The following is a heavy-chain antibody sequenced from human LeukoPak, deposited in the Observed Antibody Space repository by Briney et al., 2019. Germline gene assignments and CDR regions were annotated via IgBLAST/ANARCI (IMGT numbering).Heavy chain of an antibody. V-gene: IGHV4-31*03. CDR3: ARGGKGEGY. CDR2: INYTGST. CDR1: GGSISSGAHY. J-gene: IGHJ4*02. D-gene: IGHD3-16*01. Sequence: PSQTLSLTCTVSGGSISSGAHYWSSIRQHPGRGLEWIGYINYTGSTSYNPSLKSRVTISVDTSKNQLSLKLSSVTAADTAVYYCARGGKGEGYWGQGTLVTVS.